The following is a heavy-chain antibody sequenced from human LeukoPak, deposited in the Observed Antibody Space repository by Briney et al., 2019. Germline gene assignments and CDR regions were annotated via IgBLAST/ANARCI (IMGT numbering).Heavy chain of an antibody. Sequence: ASVKVSCKASGGTFSSYAISWARQAPGQGLGWMGGIIPIFGTANYAQKFQGRVTITADESTSTAHMELSSLRSEDTAVYYCARASGPIQQDDAFDIWGQGTMVTVSS. V-gene: IGHV1-69*13. CDR1: GGTFSSYA. CDR2: IIPIFGTA. D-gene: IGHD5-18*01. J-gene: IGHJ3*02. CDR3: ARASGPIQQDDAFDI.